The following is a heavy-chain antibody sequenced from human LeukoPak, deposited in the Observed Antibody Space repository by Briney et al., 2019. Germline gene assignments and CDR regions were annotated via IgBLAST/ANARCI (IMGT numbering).Heavy chain of an antibody. CDR3: ARGLGTVAGPFDC. CDR1: GFTFSNYW. V-gene: IGHV3-7*03. Sequence: PGGSLRLSCAASGFTFSNYWMSWVRQAPGKGLEWVANIKYGGSEKYYMDSVKGRFTISRDNAKNSLYLQMNSLRVEDTAVYFCARGLGTVAGPFDCWGQGTLITVSS. D-gene: IGHD6-19*01. J-gene: IGHJ4*02. CDR2: IKYGGSEK.